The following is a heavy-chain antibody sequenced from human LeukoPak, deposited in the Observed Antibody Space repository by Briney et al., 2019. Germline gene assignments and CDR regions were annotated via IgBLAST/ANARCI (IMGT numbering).Heavy chain of an antibody. CDR2: DTYSTSV. CDR1: GVSISSHN. V-gene: IGHV4-59*11. J-gene: IGHJ3*02. CDR3: ARRTGYAFDI. D-gene: IGHD3/OR15-3a*01. Sequence: PSETLSLTCTVGGVSISSHNWGWIRQPPGKGLEWLGHDTYSTSVNQDPSLKSRVTISVDTSKNQFSLKLSAVTAADTAVYYCARRTGYAFDIWGQGTMVTVSS.